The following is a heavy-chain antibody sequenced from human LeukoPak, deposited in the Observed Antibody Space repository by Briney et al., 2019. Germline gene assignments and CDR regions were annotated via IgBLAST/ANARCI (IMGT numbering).Heavy chain of an antibody. CDR2: MYLSGTT. D-gene: IGHD3-22*01. J-gene: IGHJ4*02. V-gene: IGHV4-4*02. CDR3: AGLVGRYSSGLYYYYFDY. Sequence: SGTLSLTCTASGDSINSLDLWSWVRQPPGKGLEWIGEMYLSGTTHSNPSVKSRVTISIDKSKNQFFLNLSSVTAADTAVYYCAGLVGRYSSGLYYYYFDYWGQGTLVTVSS. CDR1: GDSINSLDL.